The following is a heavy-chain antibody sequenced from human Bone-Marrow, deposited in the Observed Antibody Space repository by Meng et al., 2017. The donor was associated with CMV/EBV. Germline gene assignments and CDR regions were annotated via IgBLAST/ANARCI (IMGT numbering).Heavy chain of an antibody. CDR3: ARSRLNMVRDYSFDT. J-gene: IGHJ5*02. D-gene: IGHD3-10*01. Sequence: SGDSINSLNWWNWVRQPPGKALEWIGEIYHTGSTNYNPSLKSRVTMSVDKSKSQFSLYLNSVNAADTAVYFCARSRLNMVRDYSFDTWGRGTLVTVSS. V-gene: IGHV4-4*01. CDR2: IYHTGST. CDR1: GDSINSLNW.